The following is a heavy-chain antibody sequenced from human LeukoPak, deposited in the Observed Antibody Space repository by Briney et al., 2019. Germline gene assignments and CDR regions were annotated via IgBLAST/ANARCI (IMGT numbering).Heavy chain of an antibody. CDR1: GFTFSSYG. Sequence: GGSLRLSCAASGFTFSSYGMHWVRQAPGKGLEWVAVISYDGSNKYYADSVKGRFTISRDNAKNSLYLQMNSLRAEDTAVYYCARKNIVVVPAASSDAFDIWGQGTMVTVSS. V-gene: IGHV3-30*03. J-gene: IGHJ3*02. D-gene: IGHD2-2*01. CDR2: ISYDGSNK. CDR3: ARKNIVVVPAASSDAFDI.